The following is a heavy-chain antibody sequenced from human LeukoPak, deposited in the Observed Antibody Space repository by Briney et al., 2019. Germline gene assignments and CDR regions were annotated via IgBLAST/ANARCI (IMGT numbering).Heavy chain of an antibody. CDR1: GFTVSSNY. CDR3: AREAPSGYDYLDY. V-gene: IGHV3-53*01. Sequence: GGSLRLSCAAFGFTVSSNYMSWVRQAPGKGLEWVSVIYSGGSTYYADSVKGRFTISRDNSKNTLYLQMNSLRAEDTAVYYCAREAPSGYDYLDYWGQGTLVTVSS. CDR2: IYSGGST. D-gene: IGHD5-12*01. J-gene: IGHJ4*02.